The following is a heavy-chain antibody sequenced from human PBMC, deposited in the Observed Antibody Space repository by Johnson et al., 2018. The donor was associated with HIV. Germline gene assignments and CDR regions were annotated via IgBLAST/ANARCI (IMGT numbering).Heavy chain of an antibody. CDR3: ARDGEYCSGGSCSDAFDI. CDR1: GFTFSDYY. D-gene: IGHD2-15*01. Sequence: QMLLVESGGGLVKPGGSLRLSCAASGFTFSDYYMSWIRQAPGKGLEWVSYISSSGSTIDYADSVKGRFTISRDNAKNSLYLQMNSLRAEDTALYYCARDGEYCSGGSCSDAFDIWGQGTMVTVSS. J-gene: IGHJ3*02. CDR2: ISSSGSTI. V-gene: IGHV3-11*01.